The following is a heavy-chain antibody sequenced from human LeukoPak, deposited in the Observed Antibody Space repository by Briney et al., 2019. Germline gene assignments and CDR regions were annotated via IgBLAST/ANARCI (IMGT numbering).Heavy chain of an antibody. J-gene: IGHJ6*02. V-gene: IGHV4-34*01. CDR3: ARVPELGYSSSWYPRGPGGMDV. CDR2: INDSGST. CDR1: GGSFSGYY. D-gene: IGHD6-13*01. Sequence: KPSETLSLTWAVYGGSFSGYYWNWIRQPPGKGLEWIGEINDSGSTNYNPSLKSRVTISVDTSKNQFSLKLSSVTAADTAVYYCARVPELGYSSSWYPRGPGGMDVWGQGTTVTVSS.